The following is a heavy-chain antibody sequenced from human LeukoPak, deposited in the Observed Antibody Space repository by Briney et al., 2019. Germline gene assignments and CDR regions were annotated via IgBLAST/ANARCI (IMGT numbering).Heavy chain of an antibody. D-gene: IGHD2-15*01. Sequence: ASVKVSCKASSFIFTNYGISWVRQAPGQGLEWMGWISVYNDNTKYSQNLQGRVTLTTDKSTNTAYMELRSLRSDDTAIYYCARAVSGGSSFFMDVWGKGTTVTISS. V-gene: IGHV1-18*01. CDR3: ARAVSGGSSFFMDV. CDR1: SFIFTNYG. CDR2: ISVYNDNT. J-gene: IGHJ6*03.